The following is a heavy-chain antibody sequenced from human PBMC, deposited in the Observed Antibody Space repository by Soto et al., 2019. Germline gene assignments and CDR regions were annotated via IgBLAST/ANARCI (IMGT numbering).Heavy chain of an antibody. D-gene: IGHD6-13*01. V-gene: IGHV4-30-2*01. CDR2: IYHSGST. CDR3: ARDKWRAGAGGYYGMDV. Sequence: SETLSLTCAVSGDSISSGGNSWSWIRQPPGKGLEWVGYIYHSGSTYYNPSLKSRVTISLDRSKNQFSLKLTSVTAADTAVYYCARDKWRAGAGGYYGMDVWGQGTTVTVS. CDR1: GDSISSGGNS. J-gene: IGHJ6*02.